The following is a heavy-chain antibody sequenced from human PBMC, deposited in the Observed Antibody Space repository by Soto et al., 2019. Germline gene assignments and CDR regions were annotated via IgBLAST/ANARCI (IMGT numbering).Heavy chain of an antibody. Sequence: PGGSLRLSCAASGFTFSSYGMHWVRQAPGKGLEWVAHIWHDGSNENYADPLKGRFTISRDNSKNTLYLEMNSLRAEDTAVYYCARYYDSSGYQWFDPWGQGTLVTVSS. D-gene: IGHD3-22*01. CDR1: GFTFSSYG. CDR3: ARYYDSSGYQWFDP. CDR2: IWHDGSNE. V-gene: IGHV3-33*01. J-gene: IGHJ5*02.